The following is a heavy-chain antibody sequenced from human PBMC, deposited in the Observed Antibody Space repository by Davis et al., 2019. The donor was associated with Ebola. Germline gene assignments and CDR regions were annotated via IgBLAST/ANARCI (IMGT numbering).Heavy chain of an antibody. J-gene: IGHJ4*02. Sequence: GGSLRLSCAASGFTFSGSAMHWVRQASGKGLEWVGRIRRKANSYATAYAASVKGRFTISTDDSKNTAYLQMNSLKTEDTAVYYCTRAQQRDDYWGQGTLVTVSS. CDR3: TRAQQRDDY. CDR2: IRRKANSYAT. D-gene: IGHD6-13*01. CDR1: GFTFSGSA. V-gene: IGHV3-73*01.